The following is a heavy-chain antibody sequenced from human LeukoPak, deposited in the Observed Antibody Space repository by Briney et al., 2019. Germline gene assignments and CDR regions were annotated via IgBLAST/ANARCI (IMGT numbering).Heavy chain of an antibody. Sequence: SETLSLTCTVSGGSISSSSYYWGWIRQPPGQGLEWIGSIYYSGSTYYNPSLKSRVSISVDTSNNQFSLKLSSVTAADTAVYYCARGRGSYPFDYWGQGTLVTVSS. V-gene: IGHV4-39*07. J-gene: IGHJ4*02. CDR1: GGSISSSSYY. CDR3: ARGRGSYPFDY. D-gene: IGHD1-26*01. CDR2: IYYSGST.